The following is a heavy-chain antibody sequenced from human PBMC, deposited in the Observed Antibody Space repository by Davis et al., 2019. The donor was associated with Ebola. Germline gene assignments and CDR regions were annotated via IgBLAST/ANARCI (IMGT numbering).Heavy chain of an antibody. J-gene: IGHJ4*02. D-gene: IGHD3-3*01. CDR3: ARVSYDFWSGYDY. Sequence: SAKGRFTISRDNAKNSLYLQMSSLRAEDTAVYYCARVSYDFWSGYDYWGQGTLVTVSS. V-gene: IGHV3-21*04.